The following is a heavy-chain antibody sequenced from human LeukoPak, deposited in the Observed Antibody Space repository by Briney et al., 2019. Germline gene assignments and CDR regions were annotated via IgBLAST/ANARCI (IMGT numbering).Heavy chain of an antibody. CDR2: IIPIFGTA. D-gene: IGHD3-22*01. CDR3: ATSDYYDSSRHDY. CDR1: GGTFSSYA. Sequence: ASVTVSCKASGGTFSSYAISWVRQAPGQGLEWMGGIIPIFGTANYAQKFQGRVTTTTDESTSTAYMELSSLRSEDTAVYYCATSDYYDSSRHDYWGQGTLVTVSS. J-gene: IGHJ4*02. V-gene: IGHV1-69*05.